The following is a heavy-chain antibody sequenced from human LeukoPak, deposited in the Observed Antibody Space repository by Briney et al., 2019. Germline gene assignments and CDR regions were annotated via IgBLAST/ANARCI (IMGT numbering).Heavy chain of an antibody. CDR1: GYTFTSYG. CDR2: ISAYNGNT. D-gene: IGHD6-13*01. J-gene: IGHJ4*02. Sequence: ASVKVSCKASGYTFTSYGISWVRQPPGQGLEWMGWISAYNGNTNYAQKLQGRVTMTTDTSTSTAYMELRSLRSDDTAVYYCARADGIAAAGMSDYWGQGTLVTVSS. V-gene: IGHV1-18*01. CDR3: ARADGIAAAGMSDY.